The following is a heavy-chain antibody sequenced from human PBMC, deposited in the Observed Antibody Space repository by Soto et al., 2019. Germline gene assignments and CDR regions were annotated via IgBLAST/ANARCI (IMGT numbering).Heavy chain of an antibody. Sequence: ETLSLTCTVSGGSISSSSYYWGWIRQPPGKGLEWIGSIYYSGSTYYNPSLKSRVTISVDTSKNQFSLKLSSVTAADTAVYYCARQDDILTGYYTKYYFDYWGQGTLVTVSS. J-gene: IGHJ4*02. CDR2: IYYSGST. D-gene: IGHD3-9*01. CDR1: GGSISSSSYY. V-gene: IGHV4-39*01. CDR3: ARQDDILTGYYTKYYFDY.